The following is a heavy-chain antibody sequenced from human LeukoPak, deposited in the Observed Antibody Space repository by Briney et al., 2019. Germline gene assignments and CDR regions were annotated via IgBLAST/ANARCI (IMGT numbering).Heavy chain of an antibody. CDR3: ARRAGAAAGGNDAFDI. CDR1: GYSFTSYW. D-gene: IGHD6-13*01. CDR2: IYPGDSDT. J-gene: IGHJ3*02. V-gene: IGHV5-51*01. Sequence: GESLKISCKGSGYSFTSYWIGWVRQMPGKGLEWMGIIYPGDSDTRYSPSFQGQVTISADKSISTAYLQWSSLKASDTAMYYCARRAGAAAGGNDAFDIWGQGTMVTVSS.